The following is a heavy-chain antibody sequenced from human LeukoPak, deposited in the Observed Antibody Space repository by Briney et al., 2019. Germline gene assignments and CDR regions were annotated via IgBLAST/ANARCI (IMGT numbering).Heavy chain of an antibody. V-gene: IGHV5-51*01. D-gene: IGHD5-12*01. Sequence: GESLKISCKASGYRFTNYWIAWVRQMPGKGLEWMEIIYPGDSDIRYSPSFQGQVTISADKSITTAYLQWRSLKASDNAMYYCARPRGYGYFDYWGQGTLVTVSS. CDR2: IYPGDSDI. CDR1: GYRFTNYW. CDR3: ARPRGYGYFDY. J-gene: IGHJ4*02.